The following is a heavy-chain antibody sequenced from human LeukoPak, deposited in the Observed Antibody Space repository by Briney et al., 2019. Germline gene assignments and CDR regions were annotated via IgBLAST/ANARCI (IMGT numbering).Heavy chain of an antibody. Sequence: SGGSLRLSCAASGFSFSSYAMSWVRQAPGKGLECVSAISGSGGTTYYADSVKGRFTISRDNSKNTLYLQMNSLRDEDSAVYYCARDQGIFDYWGQGTLVTVSS. CDR3: ARDQGIFDY. CDR2: ISGSGGTT. J-gene: IGHJ4*02. CDR1: GFSFSSYA. V-gene: IGHV3-23*01.